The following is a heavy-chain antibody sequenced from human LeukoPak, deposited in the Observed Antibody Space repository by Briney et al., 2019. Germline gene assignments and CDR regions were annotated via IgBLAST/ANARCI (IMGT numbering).Heavy chain of an antibody. CDR1: GFTFSSYG. Sequence: GGSLRLTCAASGFTFSSYGMSWVRQAPGKGLEWVSVIYSGGSTYYADSVKGRFTISRDNSKNTLYPQMNSLRAEDTAVYYCARDKGTSYLSSFDYWGQGTLVTVSS. V-gene: IGHV3-66*01. CDR2: IYSGGST. J-gene: IGHJ4*02. D-gene: IGHD6-6*01. CDR3: ARDKGTSYLSSFDY.